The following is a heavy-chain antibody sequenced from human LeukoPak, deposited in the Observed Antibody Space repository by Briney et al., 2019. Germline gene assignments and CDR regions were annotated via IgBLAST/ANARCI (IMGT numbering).Heavy chain of an antibody. J-gene: IGHJ4*02. CDR3: MSAHGY. CDR1: GYSFSTNM. Sequence: GGSLRLSFLVSGYSFSTNMMTWVRQAPGKGLEWVATILPGGKESYRVESVKGRFTVSRDNAKNSLFLQMNSLRADDTAVYYCMSAHGYWGQGTLVTVSS. CDR2: ILPGGKES. V-gene: IGHV3-7*01.